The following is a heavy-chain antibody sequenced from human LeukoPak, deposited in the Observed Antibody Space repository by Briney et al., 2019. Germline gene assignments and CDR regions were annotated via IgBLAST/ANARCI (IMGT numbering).Heavy chain of an antibody. CDR3: ARAPYAYFDY. CDR2: IYHSGST. D-gene: IGHD2-8*01. Sequence: SETLSLTCTVSGYSISSGYYWGWIRQPPGKGLEWIGSIYHSGSTYYNPSLKSRVTISVDTSKNQFSLKLSSVIAADTAVYYCARAPYAYFDYWGQGTLVTVSS. J-gene: IGHJ4*02. CDR1: GYSISSGYY. V-gene: IGHV4-38-2*02.